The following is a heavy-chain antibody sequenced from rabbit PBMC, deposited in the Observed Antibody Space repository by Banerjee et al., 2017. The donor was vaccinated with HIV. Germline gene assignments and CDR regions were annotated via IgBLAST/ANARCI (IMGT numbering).Heavy chain of an antibody. CDR2: IYTGSSGTT. CDR1: GFDLSSSYY. J-gene: IGHJ4*01. CDR3: ARDRYGSGSVDHDL. Sequence: QEQLEESGGDLVKPEASLTLTCTASGFDLSSSYYMCWVRQAPGKGLEWIGCIYTGSSGTTAYASWVNGRFTISKTSSTTVTLQMTSLTAADTATYFCARDRYGSGSVDHDLWGPGTLVTVS. D-gene: IGHD5-1*01. V-gene: IGHV1S45*01.